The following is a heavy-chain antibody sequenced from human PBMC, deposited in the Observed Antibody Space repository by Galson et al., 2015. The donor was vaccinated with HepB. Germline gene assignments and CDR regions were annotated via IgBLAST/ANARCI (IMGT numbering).Heavy chain of an antibody. CDR2: ISYDGSNK. J-gene: IGHJ3*02. D-gene: IGHD6-19*01. CDR3: AREGIAVLNAFDI. CDR1: GFPFSSYA. Sequence: LRLSCAASGFPFSSYAMHWVRQAPGKGLEWVAVISYDGSNKYYADSVKGRFTISRDNSKNTLYLQMNSLRAEDTAVYYCAREGIAVLNAFDIWGQGTMVTVSS. V-gene: IGHV3-30*04.